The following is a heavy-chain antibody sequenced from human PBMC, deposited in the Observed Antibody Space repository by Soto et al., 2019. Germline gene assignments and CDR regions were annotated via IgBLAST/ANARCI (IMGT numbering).Heavy chain of an antibody. D-gene: IGHD3-16*01. CDR3: ARDGALGENYCYCGMDF. V-gene: IGHV1-18*01. Sequence: QVQLVQSGAEVKKPGASVKVSCKASGYTFTNYGISWVRQAPGQGLEWMGWISAYNGNTNYAQKLQGRVTMTTDTTTSTAYMELRSLRSDDTAVYYCARDGALGENYCYCGMDFWGQGTTVTVSS. CDR1: GYTFTNYG. CDR2: ISAYNGNT. J-gene: IGHJ6*02.